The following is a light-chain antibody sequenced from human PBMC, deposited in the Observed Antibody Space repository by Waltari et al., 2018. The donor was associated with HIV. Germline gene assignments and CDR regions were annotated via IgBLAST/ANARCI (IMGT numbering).Light chain of an antibody. CDR3: QHYGSSPQT. V-gene: IGKV3-20*01. CDR2: AAS. Sequence: EIVLTQSPGTLSLSPGERATLSCRASQSVSSTSLAWYQQKPGQAPSLLIYAASSRAAGIPDRFSGSGSGTDFTLTISGLEPEDFAVYYCQHYGSSPQTFGHGTKVEIK. J-gene: IGKJ1*01. CDR1: QSVSSTS.